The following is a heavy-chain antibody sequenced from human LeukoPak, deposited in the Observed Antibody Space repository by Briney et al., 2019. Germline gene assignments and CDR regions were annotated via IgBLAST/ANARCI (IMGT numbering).Heavy chain of an antibody. J-gene: IGHJ4*02. D-gene: IGHD6-19*01. CDR2: ISAYNGNT. CDR3: ARDRPFGAVAGLDY. V-gene: IGHV1-18*01. CDR1: GYTFTSYG. Sequence: GASVKVSCKASGYTFTSYGISWVRQAPGQGLEWMGLISAYNGNTNYAQKLQGRVTMTTDTSTSTAYMELRSLRSDDTAVYYCARDRPFGAVAGLDYWGQGTLVTVSS.